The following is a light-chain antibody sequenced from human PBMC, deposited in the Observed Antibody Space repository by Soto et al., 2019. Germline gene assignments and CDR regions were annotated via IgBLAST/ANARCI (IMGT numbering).Light chain of an antibody. CDR1: SSDVGGYNY. CDR2: DVR. V-gene: IGLV2-14*01. J-gene: IGLJ2*01. CDR3: SSYTSSSTVI. Sequence: QSALTQPASVSGSPGQSITISCTGTSSDVGGYNYISWYQQHPGKAPKFIIYDVRNRPSGVSNRFSGSSSGNTASLTISGLQSEDEADYYVSSYTSSSTVIFGGGTQLTVL.